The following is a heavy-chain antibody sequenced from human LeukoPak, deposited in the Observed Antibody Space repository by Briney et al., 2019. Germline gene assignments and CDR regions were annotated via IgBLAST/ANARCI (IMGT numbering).Heavy chain of an antibody. CDR1: GGSTSSSNW. V-gene: IGHV4-4*02. Sequence: PSETLSLTCAVSGGSTSSSNWWSWVRQPPGKGLEWIGEIYHSGSTNYNPSLKSRVTISVDKSKNQFSLKLSSVTAADTAVYYCARRAVAIRLEGYGMDVWGQGTTVTVSS. CDR2: IYHSGST. J-gene: IGHJ6*02. CDR3: ARRAVAIRLEGYGMDV. D-gene: IGHD4-23*01.